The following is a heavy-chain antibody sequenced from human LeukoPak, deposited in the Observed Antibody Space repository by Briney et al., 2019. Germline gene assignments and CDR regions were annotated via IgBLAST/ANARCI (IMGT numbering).Heavy chain of an antibody. D-gene: IGHD6-13*01. Sequence: HPGGSLRLSRAASGFTFGSYAMSWVRQAPGKGLEWVSVISGSGDTTYYADSVKGRFIISRDNSKNTLYLQMNSLKAEDTAVYYCAKGIRTSSWYCFDYWGQGTLVSVSS. J-gene: IGHJ4*02. CDR1: GFTFGSYA. CDR3: AKGIRTSSWYCFDY. CDR2: ISGSGDTT. V-gene: IGHV3-23*01.